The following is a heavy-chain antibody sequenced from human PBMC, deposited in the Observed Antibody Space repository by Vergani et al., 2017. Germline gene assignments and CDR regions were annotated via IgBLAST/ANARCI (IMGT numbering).Heavy chain of an antibody. D-gene: IGHD4-11*01. J-gene: IGHJ6*03. CDR2: ISSSSSYI. CDR3: ARDPSNYKGYYYYYYYMDV. CDR1: GFTFSSYS. V-gene: IGHV3-21*01. Sequence: EVQLVESGGGLVKPGGSLRLSCAASGFTFSSYSMNWVRQAPGKGLEWVSSISSSSSYIYYADSVKGRFTISRDNAKNSLYLQMNSLRAEDTAVYYCARDPSNYKGYYYYYYYMDVWGKGTTATVSS.